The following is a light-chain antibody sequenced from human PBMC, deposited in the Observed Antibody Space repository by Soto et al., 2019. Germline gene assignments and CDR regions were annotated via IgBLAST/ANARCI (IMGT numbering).Light chain of an antibody. J-gene: IGLJ2*01. V-gene: IGLV2-23*01. CDR2: EGS. Sequence: QSALTQPASVSGSPGQSITISCTGTSSDVGSYNLVSWYQQHPGKAPKLMIYEGSKRPSGVSNRFSGSKSGNTASLTIPGLQAEDEADYYCCSYAGSIFGGGTKLTVL. CDR1: SSDVGSYNL. CDR3: CSYAGSI.